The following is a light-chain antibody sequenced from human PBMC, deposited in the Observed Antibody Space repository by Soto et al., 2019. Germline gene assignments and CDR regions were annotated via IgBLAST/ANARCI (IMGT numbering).Light chain of an antibody. CDR2: DAS. J-gene: IGKJ4*01. V-gene: IGKV3-11*01. Sequence: EVVLTQSPGTLSLSPGERATLSCRASQSVSSFLAWYQQKPGQPPRLLIYDASNRAAGIPARFSGSGSGTDYTLTFSSLEPEDFAVYYCQQRSNWPLTFGGGTKVDIK. CDR3: QQRSNWPLT. CDR1: QSVSSF.